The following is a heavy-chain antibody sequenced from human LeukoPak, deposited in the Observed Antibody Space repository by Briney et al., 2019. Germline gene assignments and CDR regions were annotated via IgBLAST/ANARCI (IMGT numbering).Heavy chain of an antibody. Sequence: GGSLRLSCAASGFTFSRYWMSWVRQAPRKGLEWVANIKQDGSEKYYVDSVKGRFTISRDNAKNSLYLQMNSLRAEDTAVYYCARDKGDYDTSGSLFVFGGQGTLVTVSS. CDR2: IKQDGSEK. V-gene: IGHV3-7*03. CDR1: GFTFSRYW. CDR3: ARDKGDYDTSGSLFVF. D-gene: IGHD3-22*01. J-gene: IGHJ4*02.